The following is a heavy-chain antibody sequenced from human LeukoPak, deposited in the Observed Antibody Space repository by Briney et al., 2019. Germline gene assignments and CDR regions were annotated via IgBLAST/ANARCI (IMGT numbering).Heavy chain of an antibody. D-gene: IGHD6-6*01. J-gene: IGHJ4*02. V-gene: IGHV3-30*02. CDR2: ISYDGSNR. CDR1: GFTFSSSG. Sequence: GGSLRLSCAASGFTFSSSGMHWVRQAPGKGLEWVAFISYDGSNRYYADSVKGRFTISRDNSKNTLYLQMNSLRAEDTAVYYCAKEARGSYSDYWGQGTLVTVSS. CDR3: AKEARGSYSDY.